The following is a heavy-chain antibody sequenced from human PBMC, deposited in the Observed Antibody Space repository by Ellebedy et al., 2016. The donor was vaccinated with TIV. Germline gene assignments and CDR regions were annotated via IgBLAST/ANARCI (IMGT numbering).Heavy chain of an antibody. V-gene: IGHV1-69*13. CDR2: ILPISPTP. Sequence: ALVKVSCKASGGTFRTYTVTWVRQAPGQGLEWVGGILPISPTPNYAQKFQGRVTITADESANIVYMELSSLSSEDTAVYYCARGKDSGNYVGWFDPWGQGTLVTVSS. CDR3: ARGKDSGNYVGWFDP. D-gene: IGHD4-11*01. CDR1: GGTFRTYT. J-gene: IGHJ5*02.